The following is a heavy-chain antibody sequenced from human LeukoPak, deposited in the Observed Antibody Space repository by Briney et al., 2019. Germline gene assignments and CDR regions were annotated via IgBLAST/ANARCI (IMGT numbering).Heavy chain of an antibody. CDR1: GGSISSYY. D-gene: IGHD5-12*01. Sequence: SETLSLTCTVSGGSISSYYWSWIRQPPGKGLEWIGYIYYSGSTNYNPSLKSRVTISVDTSKNQFSLKLSSVTAADTAVYYCARDRGYSGYPSSFDPWGRGTLVTVSS. CDR3: ARDRGYSGYPSSFDP. V-gene: IGHV4-59*01. CDR2: IYYSGST. J-gene: IGHJ5*02.